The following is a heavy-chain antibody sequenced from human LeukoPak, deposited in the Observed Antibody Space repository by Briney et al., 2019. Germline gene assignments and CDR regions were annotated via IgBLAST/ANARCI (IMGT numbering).Heavy chain of an antibody. CDR1: GGSFSGYY. CDR3: ARGSEGGFDP. J-gene: IGHJ5*02. CDR2: INHSGST. V-gene: IGHV4-34*01. Sequence: SETLSLTCAVYGGSFSGYYWSWIRQPPGKGLEWIGEINHSGSTNYNPSLKSRVTISVDTSKNQFSLKLSSVTAADTAVYYCARGSEGGFDPWGQGTLVTVSS.